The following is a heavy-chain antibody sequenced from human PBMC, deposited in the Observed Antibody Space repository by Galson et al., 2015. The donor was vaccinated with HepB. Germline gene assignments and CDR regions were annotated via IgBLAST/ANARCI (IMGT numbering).Heavy chain of an antibody. D-gene: IGHD6-13*01. CDR2: IIPIFGTA. Sequence: QSGAEVKKPGASVKVSCKASGGTFSSYAISWVRQAPGQGLEWMGGIIPIFGTANYAQKFQGRVTITADESTSTAYMELSSLRSEDTAVYYCASGPTSPYGSKYFQHWGQGTLVTVSS. V-gene: IGHV1-69*13. J-gene: IGHJ1*01. CDR3: ASGPTSPYGSKYFQH. CDR1: GGTFSSYA.